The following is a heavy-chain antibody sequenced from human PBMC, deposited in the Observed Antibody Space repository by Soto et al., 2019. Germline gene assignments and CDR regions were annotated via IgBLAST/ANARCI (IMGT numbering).Heavy chain of an antibody. D-gene: IGHD3-22*01. CDR3: ARMNYYDTSGYPFDY. CDR2: INHSGSA. CDR1: GESFSGYI. V-gene: IGHV4-34*01. J-gene: IGHJ4*02. Sequence: SETLSLTCAVYGESFSGYIWTWIRQTPGKGLQWIGQINHSGSASYNPSLKSRVTMSADTSKNQFSLKLNSVTAADTAVYYCARMNYYDTSGYPFDYWGQGMMVTVSS.